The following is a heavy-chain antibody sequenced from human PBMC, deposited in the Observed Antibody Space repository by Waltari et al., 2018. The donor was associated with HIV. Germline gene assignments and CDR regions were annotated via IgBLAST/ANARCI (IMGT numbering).Heavy chain of an antibody. J-gene: IGHJ1*01. CDR2: IIPILGIA. CDR3: ARGYSGSYGGYFQH. Sequence: GQGLEWMGRIIPILGIANYAQKFQGRVTITADKSTSTAYMELSSLRSEDTAVYYCARGYSGSYGGYFQHWGQGTLVTVSS. V-gene: IGHV1-69*04. D-gene: IGHD1-26*01.